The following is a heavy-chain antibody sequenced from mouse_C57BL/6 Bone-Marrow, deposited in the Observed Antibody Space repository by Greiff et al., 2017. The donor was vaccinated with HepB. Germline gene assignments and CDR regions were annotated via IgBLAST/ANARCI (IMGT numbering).Heavy chain of an antibody. J-gene: IGHJ2*01. D-gene: IGHD1-1*01. V-gene: IGHV1-55*01. CDR3: ARWEVDFDY. CDR1: GYTFTSYW. CDR2: FYPGSGST. Sequence: VQLQQPGAELVKPGASVKMSCKASGYTFTSYWITWVKQRTGQGLAWIGDFYPGSGSTNYNEKFKSKATLTVDTSSSTAYMQLSSLTAEDSAVYYCARWEVDFDYWGQGATLTVTS.